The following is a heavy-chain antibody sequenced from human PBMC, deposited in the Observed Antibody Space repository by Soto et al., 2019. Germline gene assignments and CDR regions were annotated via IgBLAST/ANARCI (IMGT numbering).Heavy chain of an antibody. CDR3: ARLGAYYQSLDP. CDR1: VGSISSYY. D-gene: IGHD2-21*01. CDR2: IYYAGTT. V-gene: IGHV4-59*08. J-gene: IGHJ5*02. Sequence: SETLSLTCTVSVGSISSYYWSWIRQPPGKGLEWIGYIYYAGTTSYNPSLKSRATISLETSKSQFSLRLTSVTAADTAVYYCARLGAYYQSLDPWGPGTLVTVSS.